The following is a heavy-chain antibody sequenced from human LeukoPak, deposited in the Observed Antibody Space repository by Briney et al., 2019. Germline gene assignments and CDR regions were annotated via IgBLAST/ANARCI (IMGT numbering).Heavy chain of an antibody. V-gene: IGHV3-21*04. Sequence: PGGSLRLSCAASRLTFYTYAMSWVRQAPGKGLEWVSSISSSSSYIYYADSVKGRFTISRDNAKNSLYLQMNSLRAEDTALYYCAKDIHYDSTGWFDPWGQGTLVTVSS. CDR2: ISSSSSYI. J-gene: IGHJ5*02. D-gene: IGHD3-22*01. CDR3: AKDIHYDSTGWFDP. CDR1: RLTFYTYA.